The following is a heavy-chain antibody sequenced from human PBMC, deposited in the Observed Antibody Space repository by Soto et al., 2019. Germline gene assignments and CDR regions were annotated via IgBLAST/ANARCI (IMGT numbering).Heavy chain of an antibody. V-gene: IGHV3-23*01. CDR2: ISGSGGST. CDR1: GFTFSSYA. J-gene: IGHJ4*02. CDR3: AKDLNSLVYYDSSGLDY. D-gene: IGHD3-22*01. Sequence: GGSLRLSCAASGFTFSSYAMSWVRQAPGKGLEWVSAISGSGGSTYYADSVKGRFTISRDNSKSTLYLQMNSLRAEDTAVYYCAKDLNSLVYYDSSGLDYWGQGTLVTVSS.